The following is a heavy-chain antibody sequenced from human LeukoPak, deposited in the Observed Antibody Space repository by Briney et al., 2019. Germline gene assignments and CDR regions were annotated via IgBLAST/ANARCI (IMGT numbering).Heavy chain of an antibody. V-gene: IGHV3-21*01. J-gene: IGHJ4*02. CDR2: ISSSSGYI. CDR1: GFTFSRYS. D-gene: IGHD7-27*01. CDR3: ARDSGDYYFDY. Sequence: GGSLRLSCAASGFTFSRYSMNWVRQAPGKGLEWVSSISSSSGYIYYADSVKGRFTISRDNAKNSLYLQMNSLRAEDTAVYHCARDSGDYYFDYWGQGTLVTISS.